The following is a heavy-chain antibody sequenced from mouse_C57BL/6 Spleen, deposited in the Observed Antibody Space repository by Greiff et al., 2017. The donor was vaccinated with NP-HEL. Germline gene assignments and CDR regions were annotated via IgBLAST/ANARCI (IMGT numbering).Heavy chain of an antibody. Sequence: QVQLKESGAELVRPGASVKLSCKASGYTFTDYYINWVKQRPGQGLEWIARIYPGSGNTYYNEKFKGKATLTAEKSSSTAYMQLSSLTSEDSAVYFCARGGGDYWGQGTTLTVSS. CDR1: GYTFTDYY. J-gene: IGHJ2*01. CDR3: ARGGGDY. V-gene: IGHV1-76*01. CDR2: IYPGSGNT.